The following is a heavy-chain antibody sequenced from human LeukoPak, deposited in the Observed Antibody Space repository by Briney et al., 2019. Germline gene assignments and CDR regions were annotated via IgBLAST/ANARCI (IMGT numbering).Heavy chain of an antibody. CDR3: ARDGNFYDFWSGYYPQYYYYYGMDV. J-gene: IGHJ6*02. CDR2: IWYDGSNK. CDR1: GFTFSSYG. D-gene: IGHD3-3*01. V-gene: IGHV3-33*01. Sequence: GGSLRLSCAASGFTFSSYGMPWVRQAPGKGLEWVAVIWYDGSNKYYADSVKGRFTISRDNSKNTLYLQMNSLRAEDTAVYYCARDGNFYDFWSGYYPQYYYYYGMDVWGQGTTVTVSS.